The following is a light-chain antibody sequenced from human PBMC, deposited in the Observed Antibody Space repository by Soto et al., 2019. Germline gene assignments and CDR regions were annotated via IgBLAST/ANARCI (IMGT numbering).Light chain of an antibody. CDR1: QSISSN. J-gene: IGKJ1*01. CDR2: RAS. Sequence: VMTQSPATLSVSPGERATLSCRASQSISSNLAWYQQKLGQAPRLFIFRASSRATGIPARFSGSGSGTDFTLTISRLEPEDFAVYYCQQYGSSPWTFGQGTKVDIK. V-gene: IGKV3-15*01. CDR3: QQYGSSPWT.